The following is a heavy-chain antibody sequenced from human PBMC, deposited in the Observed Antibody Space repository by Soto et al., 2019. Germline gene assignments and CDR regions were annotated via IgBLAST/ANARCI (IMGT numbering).Heavy chain of an antibody. D-gene: IGHD2-15*01. Sequence: GGSLRLSCAASGFTFSSYAMSWVRQAPGKGLEWVSAISGSGGSTYYADSVKGRFTISRDNSKNSLYLQMNSLGAEDTAVYYCAKDPVVVVAAHNPGVKSVSLSSTDENNWFDPWGQGTLVTVSS. V-gene: IGHV3-23*01. J-gene: IGHJ5*02. CDR1: GFTFSSYA. CDR2: ISGSGGST. CDR3: AKDPVVVVAAHNPGVKSVSLSSTDENNWFDP.